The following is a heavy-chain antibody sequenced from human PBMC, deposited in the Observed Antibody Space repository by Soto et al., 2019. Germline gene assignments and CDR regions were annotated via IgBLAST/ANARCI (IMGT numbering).Heavy chain of an antibody. CDR2: ISSSSSYI. Sequence: GGSLRLSCAASGFTFSSYSMNWVRQAPGKGLEWVSSISSSSSYIYYADSVKGRFTISRDNAKNSLYLQMNSLRAEDTAVYYCARADYGDRTFDYWGQGTLVTVS. CDR1: GFTFSSYS. D-gene: IGHD4-17*01. J-gene: IGHJ4*02. V-gene: IGHV3-21*01. CDR3: ARADYGDRTFDY.